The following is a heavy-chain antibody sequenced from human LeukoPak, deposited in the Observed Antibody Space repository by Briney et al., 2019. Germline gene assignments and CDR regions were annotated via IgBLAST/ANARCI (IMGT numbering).Heavy chain of an antibody. Sequence: GGSLRLSCAASPFTFSSYGMHWVRQAPGKGLEWVAYIQYDGSNQQYADSVKGRFTISRDNAKNSLYLQMNSLRAEDTAVYYCAEVGITMIGGVWGKGTTVTISS. CDR2: IQYDGSNQ. CDR1: PFTFSSYG. V-gene: IGHV3-30*02. J-gene: IGHJ6*04. CDR3: AEVGITMIGGV. D-gene: IGHD3-10*02.